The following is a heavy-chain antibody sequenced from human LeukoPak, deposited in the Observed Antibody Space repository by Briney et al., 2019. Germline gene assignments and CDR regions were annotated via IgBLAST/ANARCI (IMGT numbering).Heavy chain of an antibody. J-gene: IGHJ4*02. CDR2: ISGSGGST. V-gene: IGHV3-23*01. Sequence: SSETLSLTCTVSGGSISSGGYYWSWVRQAPGKGLEWVSAISGSGGSTYYADSVKGRFTISRDNSKNTLYLQMNSLRAEDTAVYYCAKDRYSSSSPLDYWGQGTLVTVSS. D-gene: IGHD6-6*01. CDR3: AKDRYSSSSPLDY. CDR1: GGSISSGGYY.